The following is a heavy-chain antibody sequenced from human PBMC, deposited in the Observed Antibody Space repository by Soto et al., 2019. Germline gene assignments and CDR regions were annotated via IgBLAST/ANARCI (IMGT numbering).Heavy chain of an antibody. CDR2: IYYSGST. D-gene: IGHD1-1*01. V-gene: IGHV4-59*12. CDR3: ASGGYSERLLNSYYYYMDV. Sequence: SETLSLTCTVSGGSISSYYWSWIRQPPGKGLEWIGYIYYSGSTNYNPSLKSRVTISVDTSKNQFSLKMNSVTAADTAVYSYASGGYSERLLNSYYYYMDVWGKGTTVTVSS. CDR1: GGSISSYY. J-gene: IGHJ6*03.